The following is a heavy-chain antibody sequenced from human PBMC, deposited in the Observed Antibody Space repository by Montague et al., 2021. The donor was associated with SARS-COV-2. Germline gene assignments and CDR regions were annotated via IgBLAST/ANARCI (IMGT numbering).Heavy chain of an antibody. CDR1: GGSFSGYY. D-gene: IGHD3-3*01. CDR3: ARIRCITIFGVVITPYYYGMDD. V-gene: IGHV4-34*01. CDR2: INHSGST. Sequence: SETLSLTCAVYGGSFSGYYWSWIRQPPGKGLEWIGEINHSGSTNYNPSLKSRVTISVDTSKNQFSLKLSSVTAADTAVYYCARIRCITIFGVVITPYYYGMDDWGQGTPVTVSS. J-gene: IGHJ6*02.